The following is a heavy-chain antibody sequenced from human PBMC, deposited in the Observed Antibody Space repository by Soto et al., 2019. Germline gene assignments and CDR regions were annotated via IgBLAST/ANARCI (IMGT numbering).Heavy chain of an antibody. CDR3: ATAFCSGGGCYLPYFDC. D-gene: IGHD2-15*01. CDR2: GYYSGRK. V-gene: IGHV4-39*01. Sequence: QLQLQESGPGLVKPSETLSPTCTVSGGSISSSSYYWGWIRQPPVNGLEWLGRGYYSGRKYYNPSLKSRLIISVDTSKNQFSLKLSSVTAADTAVYYCATAFCSGGGCYLPYFDCWGRRALVTVSS. J-gene: IGHJ4*02. CDR1: GGSISSSSYY.